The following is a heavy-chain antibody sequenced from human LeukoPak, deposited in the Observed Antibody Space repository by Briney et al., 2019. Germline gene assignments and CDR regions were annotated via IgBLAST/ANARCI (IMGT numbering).Heavy chain of an antibody. D-gene: IGHD3-10*02. J-gene: IGHJ4*02. CDR3: ARGSNPPYYYVNY. Sequence: GGSLRLSCAASGFTFSSYAMHWVCQAPGKGLEWVAVISYDGSNKYYADSVKGRFTISRGNSKNTLYLQMNSLRAEDTAVYYCARGSNPPYYYVNYWGQGTLVTVSS. CDR2: ISYDGSNK. V-gene: IGHV3-30-3*01. CDR1: GFTFSSYA.